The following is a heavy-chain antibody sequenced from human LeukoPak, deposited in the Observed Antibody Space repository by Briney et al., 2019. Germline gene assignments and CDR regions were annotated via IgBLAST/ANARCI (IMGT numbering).Heavy chain of an antibody. D-gene: IGHD6-19*01. Sequence: GGSLRLSCEVTGFTFSNYWMSWVRQAPGKGLEWVANIKHDGSEKYYVDSVKGRFTISRDNSKNTLYLQMNSLRAEDTAVYYCAKGTAVAGIFDYWGQGTLVTVSS. V-gene: IGHV3-7*03. CDR1: GFTFSNYW. CDR2: IKHDGSEK. J-gene: IGHJ4*02. CDR3: AKGTAVAGIFDY.